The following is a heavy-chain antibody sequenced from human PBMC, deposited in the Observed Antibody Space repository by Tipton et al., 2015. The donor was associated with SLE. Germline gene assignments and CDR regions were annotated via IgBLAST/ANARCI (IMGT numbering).Heavy chain of an antibody. J-gene: IGHJ1*01. CDR2: VVGGGGST. Sequence: SLRLSCSVSGFIFSISAMSWVRQAPGKGLEWVSAVVGGGGSTYYADSVKGRFTISRDSSMNTLYLQMNSLRAEDTAVYYCAKSQSGNYGYFHHWGQGTLVTASS. CDR3: AKSQSGNYGYFHH. V-gene: IGHV3-23*01. D-gene: IGHD4-17*01. CDR1: GFIFSISA.